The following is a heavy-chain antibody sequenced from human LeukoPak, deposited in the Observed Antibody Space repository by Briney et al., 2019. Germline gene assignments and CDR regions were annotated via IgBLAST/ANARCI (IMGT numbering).Heavy chain of an antibody. CDR1: GFTFTRSA. D-gene: IGHD3-16*01. Sequence: SVKVSCKASGFTFTRSAMQWVRQARGRRLEWIGWIVVGSGNTKYAQKFQERVTITRDMSTGTAYMELSSLRSEDTAVYYCARDNDSRDPPHFDYWGQGTLVTVSS. CDR2: IVVGSGNT. V-gene: IGHV1-58*02. CDR3: ARDNDSRDPPHFDY. J-gene: IGHJ4*02.